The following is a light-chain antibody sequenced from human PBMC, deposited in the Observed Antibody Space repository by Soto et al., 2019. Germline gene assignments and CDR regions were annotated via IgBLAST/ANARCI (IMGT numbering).Light chain of an antibody. CDR3: QKYNSAPWT. Sequence: DIQMTQSPSSLSASVGDRVTISCRASQGISNYLAWYQQKPGKVPKLLIYAASTLQSGVPSRFSGSGSGTDFTLTISSLQPEDVSTYYCQKYNSAPWTVGQGTKVEIK. CDR1: QGISNY. J-gene: IGKJ1*01. V-gene: IGKV1-27*01. CDR2: AAS.